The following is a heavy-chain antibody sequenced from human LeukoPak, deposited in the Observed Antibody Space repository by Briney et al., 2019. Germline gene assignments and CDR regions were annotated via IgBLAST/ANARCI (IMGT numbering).Heavy chain of an antibody. Sequence: ASVKVSCKASGYTFSSYGISWVRKAPGQGLEWMGWISAYNGNTNYAQKFQGRVTMTTDTSTSTAYMELRSLRSDDTAVYYCARGIIEYSSSSASGYWGQGTLVTVSS. CDR3: ARGIIEYSSSSASGY. CDR1: GYTFSSYG. CDR2: ISAYNGNT. J-gene: IGHJ4*02. V-gene: IGHV1-18*01. D-gene: IGHD6-6*01.